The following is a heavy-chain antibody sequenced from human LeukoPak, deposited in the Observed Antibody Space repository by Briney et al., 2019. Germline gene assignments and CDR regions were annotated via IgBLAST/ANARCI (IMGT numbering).Heavy chain of an antibody. J-gene: IGHJ4*02. D-gene: IGHD6-13*01. CDR1: GYTFSSYY. CDR2: INPCGSST. Sequence: ASVKVSCKASGYTFSSYYMHWVRQAHGQGLEWMGIINPCGSSTSYAQKFQERVTITRDMSTSTAYMELSSLRSEDTAVYYCAAGPYSSSLFFDYWGQGTLVTISS. V-gene: IGHV1-46*01. CDR3: AAGPYSSSLFFDY.